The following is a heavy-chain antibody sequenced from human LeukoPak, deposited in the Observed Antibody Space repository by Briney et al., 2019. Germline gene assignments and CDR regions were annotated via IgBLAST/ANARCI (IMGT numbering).Heavy chain of an antibody. CDR2: ISGSGGST. J-gene: IGHJ6*02. Sequence: GGSLSLSCAAPGFTFSSYAMSWVRQAPGKGLEWVSAISGSGGSTYYADSVKGRFTISRDNSKNTLYLQMNSLRAEDTAVYYCAKGPRLYYYDSSGYYGMDVWGQGTTVTVSS. CDR1: GFTFSSYA. V-gene: IGHV3-23*01. D-gene: IGHD3-22*01. CDR3: AKGPRLYYYDSSGYYGMDV.